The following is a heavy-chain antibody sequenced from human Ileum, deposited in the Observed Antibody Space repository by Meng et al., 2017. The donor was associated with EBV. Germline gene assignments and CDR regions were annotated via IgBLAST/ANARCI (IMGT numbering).Heavy chain of an antibody. D-gene: IGHD3-10*01. V-gene: IGHV4-39*07. J-gene: IGHJ4*02. CDR3: VRVRGDFDY. CDR1: GDSVSDTNYF. CDR2: INSNWNT. Sequence: QVQLQESGPGLVKPSETLSLTCLVSGDSVSDTNYFWGWIRQPPGKGLEWIGSINSNWNTYYNPSLTSRVAMSVDTSKNQFSLKLSSVTAADTAVYYCVRVRGDFDYWGQGTLVTVAS.